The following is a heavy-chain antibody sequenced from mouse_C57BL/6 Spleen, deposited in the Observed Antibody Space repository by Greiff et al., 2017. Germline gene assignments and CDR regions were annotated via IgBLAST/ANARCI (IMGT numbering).Heavy chain of an antibody. CDR3: ARGITTVVAHWYFDV. J-gene: IGHJ1*03. CDR2: ISDGGSYT. CDR1: GFTFSSYA. Sequence: EVKLQESGGGLVKPGGSLKLSCAASGFTFSSYAMSWVRQTPEKRLEWVATISDGGSYTYYPDNVKGRFTISRDNAKNNLYLQMSHLKSEDTAMYYCARGITTVVAHWYFDVWGTGTTVTVSS. V-gene: IGHV5-4*03. D-gene: IGHD1-1*01.